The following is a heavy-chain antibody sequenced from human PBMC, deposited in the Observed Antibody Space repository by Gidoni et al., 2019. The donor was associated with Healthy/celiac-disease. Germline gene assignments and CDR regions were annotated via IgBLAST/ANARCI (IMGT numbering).Heavy chain of an antibody. J-gene: IGHJ6*02. CDR1: GFTCSSDG. Sequence: QVQLVESGGGVVQPGRSLRLSCAASGFTCSSDGRHWVRQAPGKGLEWVAVIWYDGSNTYYADSVKCRFTISRDNSKNTLYLQMNSLRAEDTAVYYCASRGEGGFWSGYGYGMDVWGQGTTVTVSS. CDR2: IWYDGSNT. D-gene: IGHD3-3*01. CDR3: ASRGEGGFWSGYGYGMDV. V-gene: IGHV3-33*01.